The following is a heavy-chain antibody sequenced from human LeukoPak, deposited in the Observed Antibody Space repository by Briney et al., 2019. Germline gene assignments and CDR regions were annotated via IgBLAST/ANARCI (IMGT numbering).Heavy chain of an antibody. J-gene: IGHJ4*02. D-gene: IGHD2-21*02. CDR1: GFTFSSYW. CDR2: INSDGSNT. V-gene: IGHV3-74*01. CDR3: ARGPLTASERSLGY. Sequence: GGSLRLSCAASGFTFSSYWMHWVRHAPGKGLVWVSRINSDGSNTIYADSVKGRFTISRDNAKNTLYLQMNSLRAEDAAVYYCARGPLTASERSLGYWGQGTLVTVSS.